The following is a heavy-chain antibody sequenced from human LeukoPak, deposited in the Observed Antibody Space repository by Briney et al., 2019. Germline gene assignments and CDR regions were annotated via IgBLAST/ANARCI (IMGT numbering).Heavy chain of an antibody. V-gene: IGHV3-15*01. Sequence: GGSLRLSCAASGFTFSSAWMSWVRQAPGKGLEWVGRIKSKTDGGTTDYAAPVKGRFTISRDDSKNTLYLQMNSLKTEDTAVYYCTTDLWFGESSPWWGQGTLVTVSS. CDR1: GFTFSSAW. J-gene: IGHJ4*02. D-gene: IGHD3-10*01. CDR2: IKSKTDGGTT. CDR3: TTDLWFGESSPW.